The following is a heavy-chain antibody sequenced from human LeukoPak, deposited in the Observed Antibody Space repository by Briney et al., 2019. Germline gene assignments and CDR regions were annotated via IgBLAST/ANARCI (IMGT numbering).Heavy chain of an antibody. CDR3: ASRPRYCSGGSCRGRYFDY. D-gene: IGHD2-15*01. CDR2: INHSGST. J-gene: IGHJ4*02. V-gene: IGHV4-34*01. CDR1: GGSFSGYY. Sequence: SETLSLTYAVYGGSFSGYYWSWIRQPPGKGLEWIGEINHSGSTNYNPSLKSRVTISVDTSKNQFSLKLSSVTAADTAVYYCASRPRYCSGGSCRGRYFDYWGQGTLVTVSS.